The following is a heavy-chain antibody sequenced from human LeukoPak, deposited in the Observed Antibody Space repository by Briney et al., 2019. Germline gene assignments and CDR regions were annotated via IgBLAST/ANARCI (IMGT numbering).Heavy chain of an antibody. V-gene: IGHV4-34*01. CDR1: GGSFSGYY. Sequence: SETLSLTCAVYGGSFSGYYWSWIRQPPGKGLEWIGEINHSGSTNYNPSLKSRVTISVDTSKNQFSLKLSSVTAADTAVYYCARQSGIHDAFDIWGQGTMVTVSS. CDR2: INHSGST. D-gene: IGHD6-13*01. CDR3: ARQSGIHDAFDI. J-gene: IGHJ3*02.